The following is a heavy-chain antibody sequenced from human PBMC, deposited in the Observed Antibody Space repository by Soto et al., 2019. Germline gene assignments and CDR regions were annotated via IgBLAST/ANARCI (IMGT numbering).Heavy chain of an antibody. D-gene: IGHD3-10*01. CDR2: IYHSGST. Sequence: QVQLQESGPGLVKPSGTLSLTCAVSGGSISSRNWWNWVRQPPGKGLEWIGKIYHSGSTNYNPSLKSRVTISVDKSKNQFSLKLNSDCASQFGELLADAFDIWGQGTMVTVSS. V-gene: IGHV4-4*02. J-gene: IGHJ3*02. CDR1: GGSISSRNW. CDR3: DAFDI.